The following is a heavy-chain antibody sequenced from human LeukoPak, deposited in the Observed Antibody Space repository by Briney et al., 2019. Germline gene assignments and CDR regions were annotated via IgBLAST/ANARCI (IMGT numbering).Heavy chain of an antibody. CDR1: GFTFSSYS. D-gene: IGHD3-16*02. V-gene: IGHV3-21*01. CDR2: ISSSGAYI. Sequence: GGSLRLSCAASGFTFSSYSMNWVRQAPGKGLEWVSSISSSGAYIFYADSVRGRFTTSRDNAKNSLYLQMSSLRAEDTAVYYCARLPLSSYGMDVWGQGTTVTVSS. CDR3: ARLPLSSYGMDV. J-gene: IGHJ6*02.